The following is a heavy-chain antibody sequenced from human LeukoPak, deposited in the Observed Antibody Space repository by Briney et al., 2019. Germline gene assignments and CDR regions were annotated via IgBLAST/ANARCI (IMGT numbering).Heavy chain of an antibody. Sequence: PGGSLRLSCAASGFTFNSYTMNWVRQAPGKGLEWVSSISSSSSYIYYADSVKGRCTISRDNAKNSLYLQINSLRAEDTAVYYCARDRDHYDSNSFSPDAFGIWGQGTMVTVSS. CDR1: GFTFNSYT. CDR2: ISSSSSYI. D-gene: IGHD3-22*01. CDR3: ARDRDHYDSNSFSPDAFGI. J-gene: IGHJ3*02. V-gene: IGHV3-21*01.